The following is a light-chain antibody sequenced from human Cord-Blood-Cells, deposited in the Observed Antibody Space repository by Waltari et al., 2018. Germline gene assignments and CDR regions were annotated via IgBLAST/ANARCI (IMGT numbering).Light chain of an antibody. CDR3: CSYAGSRRV. Sequence: QSALTQPASVSGSPGQSITISCTGTSSDVGSYNLVSWYQQHPGKAPKLMIYEVSKRPSGGSNRFSGSKSGNTASLTISGLQAEDEADYYCCSYAGSRRVFGTGTKVTVL. J-gene: IGLJ1*01. CDR1: SSDVGSYNL. V-gene: IGLV2-23*02. CDR2: EVS.